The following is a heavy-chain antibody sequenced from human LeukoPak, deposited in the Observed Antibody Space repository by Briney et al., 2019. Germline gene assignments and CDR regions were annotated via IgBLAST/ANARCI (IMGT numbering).Heavy chain of an antibody. Sequence: PSETLSLTCTVSGGSISRYYWSWIRQPPGKGLEWIGYIYSSGSTNYNPSLKSRVTISVDTSKNQFSLQLNSVTATDTAVCYCARHLVVGDTAFDSWGQGTLVTVSS. CDR2: IYSSGST. D-gene: IGHD2-15*01. J-gene: IGHJ4*02. CDR3: ARHLVVGDTAFDS. CDR1: GGSISRYY. V-gene: IGHV4-59*08.